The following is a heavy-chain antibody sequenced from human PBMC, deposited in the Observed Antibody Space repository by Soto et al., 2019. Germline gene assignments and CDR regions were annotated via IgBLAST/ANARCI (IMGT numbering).Heavy chain of an antibody. CDR3: ARADSSYILRYYYYGMDV. J-gene: IGHJ6*02. Sequence: QVPLVQSGAEVKKPGASVKVSCKASGYTFTSYGISWVRQAPGQGLEWMGWISAYNGNTNYAQKLQGRVTMTTDTSTSTAYMELRSLRSDDTAVYYYARADSSYILRYYYYGMDVWGQGTTVTVSS. CDR1: GYTFTSYG. V-gene: IGHV1-18*04. D-gene: IGHD6-6*01. CDR2: ISAYNGNT.